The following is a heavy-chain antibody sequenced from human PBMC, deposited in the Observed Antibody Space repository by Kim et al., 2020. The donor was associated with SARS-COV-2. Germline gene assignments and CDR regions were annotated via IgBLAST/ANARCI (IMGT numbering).Heavy chain of an antibody. CDR1: GYTFTDYA. Sequence: ASVKVSCKASGYTFTDYAINWVRQAPGQGLEWMGWIDTNTGSPTYAHGFIGRFVFSLDTSVSTASLHISGLKADDTAVYFCAREAGLFDLKEIDYWGQGTLITVSS. CDR3: AREAGLFDLKEIDY. V-gene: IGHV7-4-1*02. CDR2: IDTNTGSP. J-gene: IGHJ4*02.